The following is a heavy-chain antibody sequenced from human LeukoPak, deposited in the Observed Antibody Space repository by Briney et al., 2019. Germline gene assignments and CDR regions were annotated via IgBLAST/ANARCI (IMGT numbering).Heavy chain of an antibody. V-gene: IGHV3-64D*09. Sequence: GGSPRLSCSASGFTFSRYAMHWVRQAPGKGLEYVSGINDNGGRTHYGDSVKGRFSISRDNSKNTPHLQMSTLRAEDTALYYCVKDGGGSHAFDYWRQGILVTVAS. CDR2: INDNGGRT. D-gene: IGHD2-15*01. CDR3: VKDGGGSHAFDY. J-gene: IGHJ4*02. CDR1: GFTFSRYA.